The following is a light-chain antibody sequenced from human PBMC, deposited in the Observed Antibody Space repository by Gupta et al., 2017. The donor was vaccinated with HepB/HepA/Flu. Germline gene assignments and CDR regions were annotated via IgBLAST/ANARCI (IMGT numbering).Light chain of an antibody. J-gene: IGLJ3*02. V-gene: IGLV1-44*01. CDR2: SNN. Sequence: QSVLTQPPSSSGTPGQRVTISCSGSSSNIGSTTVNWYQQLPGTAPKLLIYSNNPRPSGVPDRFSGSKSGTSASLAISGLQSEDEADYYCAAWDDSLNGLWVFGGGTKLTVL. CDR1: SSNIGSTT. CDR3: AAWDDSLNGLWV.